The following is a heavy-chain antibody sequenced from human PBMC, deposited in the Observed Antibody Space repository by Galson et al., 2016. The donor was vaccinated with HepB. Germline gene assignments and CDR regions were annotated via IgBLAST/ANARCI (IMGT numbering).Heavy chain of an antibody. CDR2: IDSSGHST. CDR1: EFTFSSYA. Sequence: SLRLSCAASEFTFSSYAMSWVRQAPGKGLEWVSAIDSSGHSTYYTDSVTGRFTISRDNSKSTLYLQMNSLRYEDTAVYYCAKAATPVFYYHGMDGWGQGTTVTVSS. V-gene: IGHV3-23*01. J-gene: IGHJ6*02. CDR3: AKAATPVFYYHGMDG.